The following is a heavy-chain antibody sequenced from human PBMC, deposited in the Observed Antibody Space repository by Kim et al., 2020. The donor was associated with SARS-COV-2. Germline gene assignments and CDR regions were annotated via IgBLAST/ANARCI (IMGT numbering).Heavy chain of an antibody. CDR2: ISYDGSNK. CDR3: ARTHSGSYYGYFDY. D-gene: IGHD1-26*01. V-gene: IGHV3-30*04. CDR1: GFTFSNYA. Sequence: GGSLRLSCAASGFTFSNYAIHWVRQAPGKGLEWVAVISYDGSNKYYADSVKGRFTISRDNSKNTLYLQMNSLRAEDTAVYYCARTHSGSYYGYFDYWGQGTLVTVSS. J-gene: IGHJ4*02.